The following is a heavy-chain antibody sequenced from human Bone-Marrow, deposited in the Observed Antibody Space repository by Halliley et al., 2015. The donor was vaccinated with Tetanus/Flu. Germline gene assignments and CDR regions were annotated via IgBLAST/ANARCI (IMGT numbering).Heavy chain of an antibody. D-gene: IGHD1-1*01. CDR2: ITSSSSYI. CDR3: VRDSGERDWSSGFDY. J-gene: IGHJ4*02. Sequence: SSITSSSSYIYYGDSVKGRFTISRDNARNSVYLQMNNLRAGDTAVYYCVRDSGERDWSSGFDYWGQGSLDTVSS. V-gene: IGHV3-21*01.